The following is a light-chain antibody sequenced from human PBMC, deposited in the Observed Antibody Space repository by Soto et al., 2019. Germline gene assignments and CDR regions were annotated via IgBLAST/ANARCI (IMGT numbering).Light chain of an antibody. V-gene: IGKV3-11*01. Sequence: EIVLTQSPATLSLSPGERATLSCRTSQSVSSYLAWYQQKPGQTPRLLIYDASTRATGIPARFSGSGSGTVFTLTISSLEPEDLAVYYCQQRSNGRFTFGPGTKVDIK. CDR1: QSVSSY. J-gene: IGKJ3*01. CDR2: DAS. CDR3: QQRSNGRFT.